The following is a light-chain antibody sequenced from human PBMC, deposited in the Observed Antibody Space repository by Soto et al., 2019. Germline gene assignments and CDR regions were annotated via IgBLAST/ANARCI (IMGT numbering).Light chain of an antibody. Sequence: DIQMTQSPSSLSASVGDRVTIICRASQNINSYLNWYQHKLGKAPKLLIYAASSLQSGVPSTFSGSGSGTDFTLTISSLQPEDFATYYCQQSYSTPITFGQGTRLEI. CDR2: AAS. J-gene: IGKJ5*01. V-gene: IGKV1-39*01. CDR3: QQSYSTPIT. CDR1: QNINSY.